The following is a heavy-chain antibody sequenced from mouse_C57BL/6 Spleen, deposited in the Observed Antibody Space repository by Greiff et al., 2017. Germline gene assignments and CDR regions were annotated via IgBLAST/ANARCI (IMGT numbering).Heavy chain of an antibody. D-gene: IGHD2-3*01. V-gene: IGHV1-15*01. CDR2: IDPETGGT. Sequence: VQLQQSGAELVRPGASVTLSCKASGYTFTDYEMHWVKQTPVHGLEWIGAIDPETGGTAYNQKFKGKAILTADKSSSTAYMELRSLTSEDSAVYYCTRPDGYPYWYFDVWGTGTTVTVSS. J-gene: IGHJ1*03. CDR1: GYTFTDYE. CDR3: TRPDGYPYWYFDV.